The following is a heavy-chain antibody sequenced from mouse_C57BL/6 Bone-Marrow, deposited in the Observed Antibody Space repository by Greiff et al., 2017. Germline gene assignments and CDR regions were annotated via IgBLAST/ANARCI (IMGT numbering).Heavy chain of an antibody. V-gene: IGHV1-82*01. CDR2: IYPGDGDT. D-gene: IGHD1-1*01. Sequence: VKLMESGPELVKPGASVKISCKASGYAFSSSWMNWVKQRAGKGLEWIGRIYPGDGDTNYNGKFKGKATLTADKSSSTAYMQLSSLTSEDSAVYFCARKLRSDYWGQGTTLTVSS. J-gene: IGHJ2*01. CDR3: ARKLRSDY. CDR1: GYAFSSSW.